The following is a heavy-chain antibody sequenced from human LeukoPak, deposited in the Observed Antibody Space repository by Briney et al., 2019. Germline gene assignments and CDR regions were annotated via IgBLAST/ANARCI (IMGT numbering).Heavy chain of an antibody. Sequence: PGGSLRLSCAASGFTFSSYGMHWVRQAPGKGLEWVAFIRYDGSNKYYADSVKGRFTISRDNSKNTLYRQMNSLRAEDTAVYYCAKDRRYDFWSGYYPDNNWFDPWGQGTLVTVSS. CDR3: AKDRRYDFWSGYYPDNNWFDP. J-gene: IGHJ5*02. D-gene: IGHD3-3*01. CDR1: GFTFSSYG. CDR2: IRYDGSNK. V-gene: IGHV3-30*02.